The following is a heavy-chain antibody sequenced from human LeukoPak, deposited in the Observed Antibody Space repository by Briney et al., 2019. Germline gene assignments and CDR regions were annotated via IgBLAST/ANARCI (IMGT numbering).Heavy chain of an antibody. J-gene: IGHJ4*02. CDR2: ISGSGGTT. CDR3: AKDGAITYYYESSGYFCDY. V-gene: IGHV3-23*01. D-gene: IGHD3-22*01. Sequence: GGSLRLSCAASGFTFSSYSMSWVRQAPGKGLEWVSAISGSGGTTYYADSVKGRFTISRDNSKNTLYLQMNSLRAEDTAVYYCAKDGAITYYYESSGYFCDYWGQGTLVTVSS. CDR1: GFTFSSYS.